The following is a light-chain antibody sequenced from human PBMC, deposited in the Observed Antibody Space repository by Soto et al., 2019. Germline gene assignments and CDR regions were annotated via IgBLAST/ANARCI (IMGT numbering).Light chain of an antibody. Sequence: QSVLTQPPSASGTPGQRVTISCSGSSSYIGSNPVNWYQHLPGTAPKLLIYSNSQRPSGVPDRFSGSKSGTSASLAISGLQSEDEADYYCASWEDSLNGPVFGGGTKLTVL. CDR2: SNS. V-gene: IGLV1-44*01. J-gene: IGLJ2*01. CDR3: ASWEDSLNGPV. CDR1: SSYIGSNP.